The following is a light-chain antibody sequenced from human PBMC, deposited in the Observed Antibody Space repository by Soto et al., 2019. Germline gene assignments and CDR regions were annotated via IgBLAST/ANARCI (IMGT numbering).Light chain of an antibody. J-gene: IGKJ4*01. Sequence: EIVLTQSPATLSLSPGERATLSCRASQSVSSYLAWYQQKPGQAPRLLIYDASNMATGIPARFSGSGSGTDFPLTISSLEPEDFAVYYCQQRSNWPLNFGGGTKVEIK. V-gene: IGKV3-11*01. CDR2: DAS. CDR3: QQRSNWPLN. CDR1: QSVSSY.